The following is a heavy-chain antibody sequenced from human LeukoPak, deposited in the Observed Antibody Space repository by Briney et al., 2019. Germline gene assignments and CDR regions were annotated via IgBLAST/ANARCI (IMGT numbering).Heavy chain of an antibody. CDR3: ARLRSGYDLS. CDR2: IYYSGST. D-gene: IGHD5-12*01. V-gene: IGHV4-39*07. CDR1: GGSISSSSYY. J-gene: IGHJ4*02. Sequence: SETLSLTCTVSGGSISSSSYYWGWIRQPPGKGLEWIGSIYYSGSTYYNPSLKSRVTISVDTSKNQFSLKLSSVTAADTAVYYCARLRSGYDLSWGQGTLVTVSS.